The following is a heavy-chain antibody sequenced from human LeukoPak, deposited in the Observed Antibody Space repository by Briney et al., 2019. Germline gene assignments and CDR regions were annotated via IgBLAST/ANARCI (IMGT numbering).Heavy chain of an antibody. Sequence: ASGNVSVKASGYMGTIHGISWGRHAPGQGLEWVGWISPYNGQTDYAQRFQGRLTMTKDTSTETINMELRTLTSDDTAVSYCERAQVTHIMPLYMDVWGKEPWVTVSS. D-gene: IGHD2-21*02. CDR3: ERAQVTHIMPLYMDV. J-gene: IGHJ6*03. V-gene: IGHV1-18*01. CDR2: ISPYNGQT. CDR1: GYMGTIHG.